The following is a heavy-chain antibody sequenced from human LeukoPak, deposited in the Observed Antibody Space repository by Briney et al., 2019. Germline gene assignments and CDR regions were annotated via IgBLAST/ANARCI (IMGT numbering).Heavy chain of an antibody. CDR3: ARDGGILYSSAWNDY. Sequence: PGGSLRLSCAASGFTVSSNYMSWVRQAPGKGLEWVSVIYSGGSTYYADSVKGRFTISRDNSKNTLYLQMNSLRAEDTAVYYCARDGGILYSSAWNDYWGQGTLVTVSS. D-gene: IGHD6-25*01. CDR1: GFTVSSNY. V-gene: IGHV3-66*02. J-gene: IGHJ4*02. CDR2: IYSGGST.